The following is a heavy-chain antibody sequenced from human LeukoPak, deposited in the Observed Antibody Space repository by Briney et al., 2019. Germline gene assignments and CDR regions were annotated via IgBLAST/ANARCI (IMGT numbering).Heavy chain of an antibody. CDR1: GVSISSGGVN. J-gene: IGHJ6*01. Sequence: PLGTLCLSCAVSGVSISSGGVNWSWIWQPAGKRREWIWGIYTSGSTNSNTSLNRRVTLSVDTFKNKFSLLMSSVTAADTALYYCVWTQITPRVSRDVSGKRTTVTPSS. D-gene: IGHD5-18*01. V-gene: IGHV4-61*02. CDR3: VWTQITPRVSRDV. CDR2: IYTSGST.